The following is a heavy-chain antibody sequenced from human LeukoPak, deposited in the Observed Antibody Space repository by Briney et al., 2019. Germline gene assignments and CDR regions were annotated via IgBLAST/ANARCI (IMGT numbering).Heavy chain of an antibody. D-gene: IGHD5-18*01. CDR3: ARQRGGRYSYEDY. CDR1: GGSLSSSSYD. J-gene: IGHJ4*02. CDR2: IYYSGRT. V-gene: IGHV4-39*01. Sequence: PSGTLSLTCTVSGGSLSSSSYDWGWIRQPPGKGLEWLGSIYYSGRTYYNPSLKSGVSIYVDTSKSQFSLKLRSVTAAGTGVCYCARQRGGRYSYEDYWGQGTLVTVSS.